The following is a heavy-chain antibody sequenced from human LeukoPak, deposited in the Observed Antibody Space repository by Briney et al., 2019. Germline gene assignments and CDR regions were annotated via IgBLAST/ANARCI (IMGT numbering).Heavy chain of an antibody. Sequence: GGSLRLSCAASGFTFSSYAMSWVRQAPGKGLEWVSAISGSGGSTYYADSVKGRFTISRDNSKNMLYLQMNSLRAEDTAVYYCAKDPIYDILTGYHDYWGQGTLVTVSS. J-gene: IGHJ4*02. CDR1: GFTFSSYA. V-gene: IGHV3-23*01. CDR2: ISGSGGST. CDR3: AKDPIYDILTGYHDY. D-gene: IGHD3-9*01.